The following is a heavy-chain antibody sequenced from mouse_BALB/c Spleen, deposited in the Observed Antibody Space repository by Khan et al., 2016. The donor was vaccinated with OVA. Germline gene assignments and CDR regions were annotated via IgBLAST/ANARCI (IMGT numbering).Heavy chain of an antibody. J-gene: IGHJ3*01. V-gene: IGHV14-3*02. Sequence: VQLKESGAEFVKPGASVKLSCTASGFNIKDTYMHWVKQRPEQGLEWIGRIDPANGYTKYDPKFQGKATITADTSSNTAYLHLHSLTSEDTAGYYGARITYYDVSYWGQGTLVTVSA. CDR1: GFNIKDTY. D-gene: IGHD2-4*01. CDR3: ARITYYDVSY. CDR2: IDPANGYT.